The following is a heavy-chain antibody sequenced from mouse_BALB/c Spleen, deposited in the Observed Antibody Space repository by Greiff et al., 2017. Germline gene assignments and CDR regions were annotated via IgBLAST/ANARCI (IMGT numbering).Heavy chain of an antibody. CDR2: IDPANGNT. J-gene: IGHJ4*01. Sequence: VQLQQSGAELVKPGASVKLSCTASGFNIKDTYMHWVKQRPEQGLEWIGRIDPANGNTKYDPKFQGKATITADTSSNTAYLQLSSLTSEDTAVYYCGPNYYEYDGCAMGYWGQGDSVTGSS. CDR1: GFNIKDTY. D-gene: IGHD2-4*01. V-gene: IGHV14-3*02. CDR3: GPNYYEYDGCAMGY.